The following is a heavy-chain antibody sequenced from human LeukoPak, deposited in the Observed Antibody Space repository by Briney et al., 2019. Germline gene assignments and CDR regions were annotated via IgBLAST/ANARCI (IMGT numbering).Heavy chain of an antibody. D-gene: IGHD3-22*01. CDR1: GFIFSSYA. CDR3: AKDRVITMIVVVITDFDY. Sequence: GRSLRLSCAASGFIFSSYAMSWVRQAQGKGLDWVSAISGSGGSTYYADSVKGRFTISRDNSKNTLYLQMNSLRAEDTAVYYCAKDRVITMIVVVITDFDYWGQGTLVTVSS. V-gene: IGHV3-23*01. CDR2: ISGSGGST. J-gene: IGHJ4*02.